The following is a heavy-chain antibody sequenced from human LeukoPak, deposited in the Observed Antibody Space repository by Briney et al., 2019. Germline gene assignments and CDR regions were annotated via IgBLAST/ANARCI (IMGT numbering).Heavy chain of an antibody. D-gene: IGHD3-10*01. Sequence: GGSLRLSCAVSGLTFSSSWMDWVRQAPGKGLEWVASINPDGNKKYSADSVKGRFTISRDNSKNTLYLQMNSLRGEDTAVYYCAKDTYYYGSGSTNFDYWGQGTLVTVSS. J-gene: IGHJ4*02. CDR3: AKDTYYYGSGSTNFDY. CDR2: INPDGNKK. CDR1: GLTFSSSW. V-gene: IGHV3-7*03.